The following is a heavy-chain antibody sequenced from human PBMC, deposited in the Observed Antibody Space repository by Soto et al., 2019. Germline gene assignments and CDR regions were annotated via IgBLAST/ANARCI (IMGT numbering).Heavy chain of an antibody. CDR2: IYPSGTT. D-gene: IGHD1-1*01. CDR1: GVSISDDKW. Sequence: SETLSLTCAVSGVSISDDKWWSWVRQPPGKGLEWIGEIYPSGTTNYNPSLKSRVAISIDNSKNHFSLKLSSVTAADTAFYFCARASTYTTGWSYSFDYWGHGTLVTVSS. V-gene: IGHV4-4*02. CDR3: ARASTYTTGWSYSFDY. J-gene: IGHJ4*01.